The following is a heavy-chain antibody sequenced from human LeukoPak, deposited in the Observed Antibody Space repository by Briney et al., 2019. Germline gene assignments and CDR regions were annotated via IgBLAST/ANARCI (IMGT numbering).Heavy chain of an antibody. CDR1: EFTFTSYW. V-gene: IGHV3-7*01. Sequence: GSLRLSCAASEFTFTSYWMSWVRQAPGKGLEWVANIKQDGSEKYYVDSVEGRFTVSRDNAKNSVSLQMNSLRGEDTAVYYCVRALGSPSADYWGQGTLVTVSS. CDR2: IKQDGSEK. CDR3: VRALGSPSADY. J-gene: IGHJ4*02. D-gene: IGHD6-6*01.